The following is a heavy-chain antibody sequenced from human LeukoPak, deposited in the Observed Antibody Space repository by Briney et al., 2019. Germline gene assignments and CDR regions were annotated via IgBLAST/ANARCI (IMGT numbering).Heavy chain of an antibody. J-gene: IGHJ4*02. CDR2: IYYSGST. CDR3: ARIAASALEY. Sequence: PSETLSLTCTVSVGSINGYYWRWIRQPPGKGLEYIGYIYYSGSTDYNPSLKSRVTISVDTSNNQFSLKVTSVTAADTAVYYCARIAASALEYWGQGALVTVSS. V-gene: IGHV4-59*13. CDR1: VGSINGYY. D-gene: IGHD6-13*01.